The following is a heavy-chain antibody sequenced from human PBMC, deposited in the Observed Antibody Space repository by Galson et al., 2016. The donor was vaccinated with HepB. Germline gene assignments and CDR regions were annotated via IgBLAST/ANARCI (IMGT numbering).Heavy chain of an antibody. CDR3: AREGAYSGNDFGGGFDF. CDR1: GFTFSRSD. D-gene: IGHD5-12*01. J-gene: IGHJ4*02. CDR2: TSYDGSNE. V-gene: IGHV3-30*03. Sequence: SLRLSCAASGFTFSRSDMYWVRQAPGKGLEWVAVTSYDGSNEYYADSVKGRFTISRDNAKNSLFLQMNSLRDEDTAVYYCAREGAYSGNDFGGGFDFWGQGTLVTVSS.